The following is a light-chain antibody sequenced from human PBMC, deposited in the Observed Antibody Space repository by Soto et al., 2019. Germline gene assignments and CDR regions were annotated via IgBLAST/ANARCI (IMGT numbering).Light chain of an antibody. CDR1: KLGDKY. CDR3: QAWDSSTVV. V-gene: IGLV3-1*01. CDR2: QDS. Sequence: SYELTQPPSVSVSPGQTASITCSGDKLGDKYACWYQQKPGQSPVLVIYQDSKRPSGIPERFSGSNSGNTATLTISGTQAMGEADYYCQAWDSSTVVFGGGTPLTVL. J-gene: IGLJ2*01.